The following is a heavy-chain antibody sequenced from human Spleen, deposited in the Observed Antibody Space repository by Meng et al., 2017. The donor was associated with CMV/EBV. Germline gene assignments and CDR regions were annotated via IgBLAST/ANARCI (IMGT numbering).Heavy chain of an antibody. CDR1: GFSLSTSGVG. Sequence: SGPTLVKPTQTLTLTCTFSGFSLSTSGVGVGWIRQPPGKALEWLARIDWDDDKFYSTSLKTRLTISKDTSKNQVVLTMTNIDPVDTATYYCARMTSGSYVYWGQGTLVTVSS. V-gene: IGHV2-70D*14. J-gene: IGHJ4*02. CDR2: IDWDDDK. D-gene: IGHD1-26*01. CDR3: ARMTSGSYVY.